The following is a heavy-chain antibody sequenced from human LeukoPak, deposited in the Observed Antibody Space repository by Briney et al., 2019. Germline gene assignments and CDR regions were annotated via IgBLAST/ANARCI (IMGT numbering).Heavy chain of an antibody. CDR2: IYHSGST. J-gene: IGHJ3*02. V-gene: IGHV4-38-2*02. CDR3: AREGGVAYCGGDCYSDDAFDI. CDR1: GYSISSGYY. Sequence: TSETLSLTCTVSGYSISSGYYWGWIRQPPGKGLEWIGSIYHSGSTYYNPSLKSRVTISVDTSKNQFSLKLSSVTAADTAVYYCAREGGVAYCGGDCYSDDAFDIWGQGTMVTVSS. D-gene: IGHD2-21*02.